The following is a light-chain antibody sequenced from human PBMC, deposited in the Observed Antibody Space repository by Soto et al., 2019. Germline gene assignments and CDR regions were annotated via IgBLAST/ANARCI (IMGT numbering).Light chain of an antibody. CDR3: QQNYNMPYT. Sequence: DIQMTQSPSSLSASVGGRVTITCRASQNIGTYINWYQQKPGKAPDLLIYGASTLHGGVPSRLSGSGSGTVFALTISSLQPEDFATYYCQQNYNMPYTFGQGTTLEIK. CDR1: QNIGTY. V-gene: IGKV1-39*01. CDR2: GAS. J-gene: IGKJ2*01.